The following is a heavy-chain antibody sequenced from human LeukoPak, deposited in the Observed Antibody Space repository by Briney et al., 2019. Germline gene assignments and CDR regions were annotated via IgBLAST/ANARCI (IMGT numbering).Heavy chain of an antibody. Sequence: AGSLRLSCAASGFTFSSYGMHWVRQAPGKGLEWVAFIRYDGNNKSYADSVKGRFTISRDNSKNTLYLQMDSLRAEDTAVYYCAKDGTAAGLYFDLWGQGTLVTVSS. CDR1: GFTFSSYG. CDR3: AKDGTAAGLYFDL. CDR2: IRYDGNNK. D-gene: IGHD6-13*01. J-gene: IGHJ4*01. V-gene: IGHV3-30*02.